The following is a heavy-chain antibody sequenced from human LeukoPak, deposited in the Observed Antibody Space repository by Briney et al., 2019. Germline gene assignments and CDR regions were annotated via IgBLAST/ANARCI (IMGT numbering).Heavy chain of an antibody. D-gene: IGHD6-13*01. J-gene: IGHJ4*02. V-gene: IGHV1-69*13. CDR1: GGTFSSYA. CDR3: ASNGKQQLVLRYYFDY. Sequence: SVKVSCKASGGTFSSYAISWVRQAPGQGLEWMGGIIPIFGTANYAQKFQGRVTITADESTSTAYMELSSLRSEDTAAYYCASNGKQQLVLRYYFDYWGQGTLVTVSS. CDR2: IIPIFGTA.